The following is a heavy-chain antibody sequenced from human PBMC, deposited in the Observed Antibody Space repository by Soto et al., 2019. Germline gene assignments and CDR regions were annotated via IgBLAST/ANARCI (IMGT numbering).Heavy chain of an antibody. D-gene: IGHD3-10*01. J-gene: IGHJ4*02. CDR3: VGGQYYFDY. CDR2: ISYDGSNK. Sequence: QVQLVESGGGVVQPGRSLRLSCAASGFPFTTYGIHWVREGPGKGLEWVAVISYDGSNKYYADSVKGRFTISRDNSKNTLYLQMNSLRPEDTALYYGVGGQYYFDYRGQGTLVTVSS. CDR1: GFPFTTYG. V-gene: IGHV3-30*03.